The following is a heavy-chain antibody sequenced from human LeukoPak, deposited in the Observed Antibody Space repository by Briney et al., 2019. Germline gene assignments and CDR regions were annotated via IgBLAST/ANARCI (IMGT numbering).Heavy chain of an antibody. CDR3: ARFDTSSWYEPFDY. V-gene: IGHV3-48*04. Sequence: GGSLRLSCAASGFTFSNHDMNWVRQAPGKGLEWVSYISSSSSTIKYADSVKGRFIISRDNAKNSLFLQMNGLRAEDTAVYYCARFDTSSWYEPFDYWGQGTLVTVSS. J-gene: IGHJ4*02. D-gene: IGHD6-13*01. CDR1: GFTFSNHD. CDR2: ISSSSSTI.